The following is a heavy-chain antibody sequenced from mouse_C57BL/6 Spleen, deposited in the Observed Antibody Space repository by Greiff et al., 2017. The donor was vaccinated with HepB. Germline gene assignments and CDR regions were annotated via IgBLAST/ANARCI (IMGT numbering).Heavy chain of an antibody. CDR2: INPNNGGT. Sequence: EVQLQQSGPELVKPGASVKISCKASGYTFTDYYMNWVKQSHGKSLEWIGDINPNNGGTSYNQKFTGKATLTVDKSSSTAYMELRSLTSEDSAVYYCARVGATMVTTGAMDYWGQGTSVTVSS. CDR3: ARVGATMVTTGAMDY. CDR1: GYTFTDYY. D-gene: IGHD2-2*01. V-gene: IGHV1-26*01. J-gene: IGHJ4*01.